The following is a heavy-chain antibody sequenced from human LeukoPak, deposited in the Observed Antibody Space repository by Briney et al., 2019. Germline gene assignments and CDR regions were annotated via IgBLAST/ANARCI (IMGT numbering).Heavy chain of an antibody. J-gene: IGHJ4*02. CDR1: GYTFTSYY. CDR2: INPSGGST. CDR3: ARVYGSGYDFWSGYPGNYFDY. V-gene: IGHV1-46*01. Sequence: ASVKVSCKASGYTFTSYYMHWVRQAPGQGLEWMGIINPSGGSTSYAQKFQGRVTMTRDMSTSTVYMELSSLRSEGTAVYYCARVYGSGYDFWSGYPGNYFDYWGQGTLVTVSS. D-gene: IGHD3-3*01.